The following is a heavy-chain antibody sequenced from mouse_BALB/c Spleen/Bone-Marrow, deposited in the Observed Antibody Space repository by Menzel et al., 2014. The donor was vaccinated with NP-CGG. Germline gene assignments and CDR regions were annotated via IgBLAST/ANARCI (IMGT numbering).Heavy chain of an antibody. D-gene: IGHD2-3*01. J-gene: IGHJ2*01. CDR1: GFNIKDTY. CDR3: ARGGLYDGSDN. V-gene: IGHV14-3*02. CDR2: IDPANGNT. Sequence: EVKLVESGAELAKPGASVKLSCTASGFNIKDTYMHWVKQRPEQGLEWIGRIDPANGNTKYDPKFQGEATITADTSSNTAYLQLSSLTSEDTAVYYCARGGLYDGSDNWGQGTTLTVSS.